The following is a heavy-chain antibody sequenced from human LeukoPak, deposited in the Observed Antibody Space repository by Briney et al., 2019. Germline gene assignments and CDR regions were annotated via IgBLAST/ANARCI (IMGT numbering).Heavy chain of an antibody. CDR3: ARDRGYCSSTSCYNWFDP. CDR1: GGSFSGYY. J-gene: IGHJ5*02. CDR2: INHSGST. Sequence: SETLSLTCVVYGGSFSGYYWSWIRQPPGKGLEWIGEINHSGSTNYNPSLKSRVTISVDTSKNQFSLKLSSVTAADTAVYYCARDRGYCSSTSCYNWFDPWGQGTLVTVSS. V-gene: IGHV4-34*01. D-gene: IGHD2-2*01.